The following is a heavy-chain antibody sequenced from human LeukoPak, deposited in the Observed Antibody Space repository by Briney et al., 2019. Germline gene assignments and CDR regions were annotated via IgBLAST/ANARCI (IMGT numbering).Heavy chain of an antibody. D-gene: IGHD3-9*01. CDR3: AISGAILTCYYPY. J-gene: IGHJ4*02. V-gene: IGHV3-23*01. CDR2: ISGSGDTT. Sequence: GGSLRLSCAASGFTFSSYAMNWVRQAPGKGLQWVSTISGSGDTTYYADSVKGRFTISRDNSKNTLYLQMNSLRAEDTAVYYCAISGAILTCYYPYWGQGTLVTVSS. CDR1: GFTFSSYA.